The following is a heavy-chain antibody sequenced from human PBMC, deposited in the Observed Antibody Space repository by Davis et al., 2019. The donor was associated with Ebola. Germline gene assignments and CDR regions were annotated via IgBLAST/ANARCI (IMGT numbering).Heavy chain of an antibody. J-gene: IGHJ4*02. Sequence: AASVKVSCKASGYTSTSYGISWVRQAPGQGLEWMGWISAYNGNTNYAQKLQGRVTMTADTSTSTAYMELRSLRSDDTAVYYCARGPTGYVPYYFDYWGQGTLVTASS. V-gene: IGHV1-18*01. CDR1: GYTSTSYG. CDR3: ARGPTGYVPYYFDY. D-gene: IGHD3-9*01. CDR2: ISAYNGNT.